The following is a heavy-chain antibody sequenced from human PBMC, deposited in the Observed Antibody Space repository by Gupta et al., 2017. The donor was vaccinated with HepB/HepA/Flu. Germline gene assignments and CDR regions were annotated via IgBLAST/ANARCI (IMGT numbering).Heavy chain of an antibody. V-gene: IGHV3-7*01. D-gene: IGHD3-10*01. Sequence: EVQLVESVGGLVQPGGSLGLSCAASGLTFNTYWMTWVRQAPGKGLEWVANIKEDGREKCYVDSVKGRFTISRDNAKNSLYLQMNSLRAEDTAVYYCARELWFGELINSWGQGTLVTVSS. J-gene: IGHJ4*02. CDR3: ARELWFGELINS. CDR2: IKEDGREK. CDR1: GLTFNTYW.